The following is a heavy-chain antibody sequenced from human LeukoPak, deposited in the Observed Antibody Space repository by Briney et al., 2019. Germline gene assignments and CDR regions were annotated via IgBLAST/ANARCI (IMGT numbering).Heavy chain of an antibody. CDR2: ISGSGGST. D-gene: IGHD3-3*01. CDR3: AKGLGVVIEFLVFDN. CDR1: GFTFSSYG. J-gene: IGHJ4*02. V-gene: IGHV3-23*01. Sequence: GRSLRLSCAASGFTFSSYGMSWVRQAPGKGLEWVSAISGSGGSTYYADSVKGRFTFSRDNSKNTLYLQMNSLRAEDTAIYYCAKGLGVVIEFLVFDNWGQGTLVTVSS.